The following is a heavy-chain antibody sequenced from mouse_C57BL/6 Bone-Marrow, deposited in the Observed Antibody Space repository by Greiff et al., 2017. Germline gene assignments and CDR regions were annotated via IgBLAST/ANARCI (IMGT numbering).Heavy chain of an antibody. Sequence: QVQLQQSGAELVRPGTSVKVSCKASGYAFTNYLIEWVKQRPGQGLEWIGVINPGSGGTNYNEQFKGKATLTADNSSSTAYMQLSILTSEDSAVYFCAGGFAYWGQGTLVTVSA. CDR3: AGGFAY. J-gene: IGHJ3*01. CDR2: INPGSGGT. V-gene: IGHV1-54*01. CDR1: GYAFTNYL.